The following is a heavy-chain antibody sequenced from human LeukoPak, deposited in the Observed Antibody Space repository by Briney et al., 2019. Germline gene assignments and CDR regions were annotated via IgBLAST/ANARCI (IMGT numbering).Heavy chain of an antibody. D-gene: IGHD5-18*01. CDR3: ARLGGYRGPYYYGMDV. V-gene: IGHV4-4*07. CDR1: GGSISSYY. CDR2: IYTSGST. Sequence: PSETPSLTCTVSGGSISSYYWSWIRQPAGKGLEWIGRIYTSGSTNYNPSLKSRVTISVDTSKNQFSLKLSSVTAADTAVYYCARLGGYRGPYYYGMDVWGQGTTVTVSS. J-gene: IGHJ6*02.